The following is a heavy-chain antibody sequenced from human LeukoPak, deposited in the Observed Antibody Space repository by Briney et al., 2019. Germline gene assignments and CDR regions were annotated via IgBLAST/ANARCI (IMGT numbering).Heavy chain of an antibody. CDR3: ARVFTMIPRADAFDI. CDR1: GFTFSSYS. V-gene: IGHV3-21*01. J-gene: IGHJ3*02. CDR2: ISRSSSYI. D-gene: IGHD3-22*01. Sequence: GGSLRLSCAASGFTFSSYSMNWVRQAPGKGLEWVSSISRSSSYIYYADSVKGRFTISRDNAKNSLYLQMNSLRAEDTAVYYCARVFTMIPRADAFDIWGQGTMVTVSS.